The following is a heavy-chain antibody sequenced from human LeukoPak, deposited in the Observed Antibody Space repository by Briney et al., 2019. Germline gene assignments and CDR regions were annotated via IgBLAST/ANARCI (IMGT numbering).Heavy chain of an antibody. Sequence: SETPSLTCTVSGGSISSSSYYWGWIRQPPGQGLEWIGSIYYSGSTYYNPSLKSRVTISVDTSKNQFSLKLSSVTAADTAVYYCARNPYYYGSGGRYYFDYWGQGTLVTVSS. V-gene: IGHV4-39*07. CDR3: ARNPYYYGSGGRYYFDY. CDR1: GGSISSSSYY. D-gene: IGHD3-10*01. J-gene: IGHJ4*02. CDR2: IYYSGST.